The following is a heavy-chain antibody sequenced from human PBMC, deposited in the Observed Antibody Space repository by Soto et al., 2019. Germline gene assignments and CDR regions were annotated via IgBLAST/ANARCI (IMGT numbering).Heavy chain of an antibody. J-gene: IGHJ4*02. Sequence: ASVKVSCKASGYTFTGYYIHWVRQAPGQGFEWMGWINPNGGGANNAQKFQGRVTMTRDTSTTTVYMELSSLRSEDTAVYYCARDCYDSSGYYYSLGYWGQGTLVTVSS. CDR2: INPNGGGA. CDR3: ARDCYDSSGYYYSLGY. CDR1: GYTFTGYY. D-gene: IGHD3-22*01. V-gene: IGHV1-2*02.